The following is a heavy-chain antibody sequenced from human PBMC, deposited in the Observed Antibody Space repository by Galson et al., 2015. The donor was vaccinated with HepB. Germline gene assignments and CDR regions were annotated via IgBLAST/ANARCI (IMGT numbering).Heavy chain of an antibody. CDR2: ISSSGSTI. V-gene: IGHV3-48*03. J-gene: IGHJ4*02. CDR1: GFTFSSYE. CDR3: ARAPGQLWSPYYFDY. D-gene: IGHD5-18*01. Sequence: SLRLSCAASGFTFSSYEMNWVRQAPGKGLEWVSYISSSGSTIYYADSVKGRFTISRDNAKNSLYLQMNSLRAEDTAVYYCARAPGQLWSPYYFDYWGQGTLVTVSS.